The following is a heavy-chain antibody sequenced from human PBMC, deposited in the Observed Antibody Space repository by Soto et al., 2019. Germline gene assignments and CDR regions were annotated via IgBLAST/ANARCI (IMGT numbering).Heavy chain of an antibody. J-gene: IGHJ4*02. CDR3: AKPNLAAAGIFDY. Sequence: GSLRLTCAASGFTFSSYAMSWVRQAPGKGLEWVSDISGSGGSTYYADSVKGRFTISRDNTKNTLYLQMNSLRAEDTAVYYCAKPNLAAAGIFDYWGQGTLVTVSS. D-gene: IGHD6-13*01. V-gene: IGHV3-23*01. CDR2: ISGSGGST. CDR1: GFTFSSYA.